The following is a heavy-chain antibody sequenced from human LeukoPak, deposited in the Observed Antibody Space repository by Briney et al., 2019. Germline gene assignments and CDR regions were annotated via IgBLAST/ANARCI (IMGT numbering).Heavy chain of an antibody. CDR3: ARLPGIVATIERYFDY. CDR2: IYPGDSDT. V-gene: IGHV5-51*01. Sequence: GESLKISCKGSGYSFTNYWIGWVRQMPGKGLEWMGIIYPGDSDTGYSPSFQGQVTISADKSISTAYLQWSSLKASDTAMYYCARLPGIVATIERYFDYWGQGTLVTVSS. D-gene: IGHD5-12*01. J-gene: IGHJ4*02. CDR1: GYSFTNYW.